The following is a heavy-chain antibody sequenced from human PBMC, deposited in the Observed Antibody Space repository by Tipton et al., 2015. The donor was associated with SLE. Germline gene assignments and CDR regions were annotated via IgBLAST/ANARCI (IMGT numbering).Heavy chain of an antibody. V-gene: IGHV3-11*06. Sequence: SLRLSCAASGFTFSDYYMSWIRQAPGKGLEWVSSISSSSSYIYYADSVKGRFTISRDNAKNSLYLQMNSLRAEDTAVYYCARIGQQLDGFDYWGQGTLVTVSS. D-gene: IGHD6-13*01. J-gene: IGHJ4*02. CDR1: GFTFSDYY. CDR3: ARIGQQLDGFDY. CDR2: ISSSSSYI.